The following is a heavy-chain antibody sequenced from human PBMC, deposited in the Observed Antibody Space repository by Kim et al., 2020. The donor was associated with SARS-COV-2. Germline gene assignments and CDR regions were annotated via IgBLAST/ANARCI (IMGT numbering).Heavy chain of an antibody. V-gene: IGHV4-39*07. CDR3: ARGDDYVWGSYPAFDI. D-gene: IGHD3-16*02. J-gene: IGHJ3*02. Sequence: LQNRVTISVDTSKNQFSLKLSSVTAADTAVYYCARGDDYVWGSYPAFDIWGQGTMVTVSS.